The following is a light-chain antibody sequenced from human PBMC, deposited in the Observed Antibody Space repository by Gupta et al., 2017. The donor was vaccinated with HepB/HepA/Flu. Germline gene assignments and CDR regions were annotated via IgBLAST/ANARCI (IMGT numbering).Light chain of an antibody. CDR3: QQYNNWPPLT. J-gene: IGKJ4*01. CDR1: QSVSSN. CDR2: GAS. Sequence: ELVLTQSPATLSVSPGERATLYCRASQSVSSNLAWYQQNPGQAPRLLIYGASTRATGSPARFSGSGSGTEFTLTISSLQSEDFAVYYCQQYNNWPPLTFGGGTKVEIK. V-gene: IGKV3-15*01.